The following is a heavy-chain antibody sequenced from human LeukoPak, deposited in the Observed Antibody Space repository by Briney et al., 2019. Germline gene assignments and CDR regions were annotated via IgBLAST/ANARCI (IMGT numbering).Heavy chain of an antibody. Sequence: SETLSLTCTVSGGSISSGLYFWTWIRQHPGKVLEYIAYIYYSGSTYYNPSLQRRLTMSLGTSKKQFSLKLNSVTAADTAVYYCARGRFDSSGYRYFDSWGQGTLVTVSS. CDR2: IYYSGST. CDR3: ARGRFDSSGYRYFDS. CDR1: GGSISSGLYF. J-gene: IGHJ4*02. D-gene: IGHD3-22*01. V-gene: IGHV4-31*03.